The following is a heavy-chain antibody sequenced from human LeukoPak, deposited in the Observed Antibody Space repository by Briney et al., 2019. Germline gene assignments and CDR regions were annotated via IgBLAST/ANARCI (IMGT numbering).Heavy chain of an antibody. CDR2: INPSGGST. V-gene: IGHV1-46*01. CDR1: RYSFTNYY. J-gene: IGHJ4*02. Sequence: APVKVSCKASRYSFTNYYMHWVRQAPGQGLEWMTMINPSGGSTTYAQNFQDRVTVTRDMSTSTVYMELSSLTSEDTAVYYCARTRGYYFDYWGQGTLVTVSS. CDR3: ARTRGYYFDY.